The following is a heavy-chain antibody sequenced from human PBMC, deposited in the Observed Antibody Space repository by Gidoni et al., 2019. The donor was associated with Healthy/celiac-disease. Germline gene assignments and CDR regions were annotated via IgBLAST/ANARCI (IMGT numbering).Heavy chain of an antibody. CDR2: ISWNSGSI. CDR1: GFTFDDYA. CDR3: AKARTMIVVVIDAFDI. D-gene: IGHD3-22*01. Sequence: EVQLVESGGGLVQPGRSLRLSCAASGFTFDDYAMHLVRQAPGKGLECVSGISWNSGSIGYADSVKGRFTIYRDNAKNSLYLQMNSLRAEDTALYYCAKARTMIVVVIDAFDIWGQGTMVTVSS. V-gene: IGHV3-9*01. J-gene: IGHJ3*02.